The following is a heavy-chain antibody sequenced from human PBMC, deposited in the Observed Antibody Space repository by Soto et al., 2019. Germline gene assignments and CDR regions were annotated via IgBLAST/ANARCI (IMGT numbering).Heavy chain of an antibody. CDR3: ARVGTRRSSWPIDY. CDR2: ISYGSSTK. J-gene: IGHJ4*02. D-gene: IGHD6-13*01. Sequence: PGGSLRLSCAASGFTFSSYAMHWVRQAPGKGLEWVAVISYGSSTKYYADSVKGRFTISRDNAKNTLYLQMNSLRDEDTAVYYCARVGTRRSSWPIDYWGQGTLVTVSS. CDR1: GFTFSSYA. V-gene: IGHV3-30*04.